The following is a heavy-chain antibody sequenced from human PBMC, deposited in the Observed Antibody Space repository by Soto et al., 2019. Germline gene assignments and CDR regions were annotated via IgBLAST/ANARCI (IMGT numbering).Heavy chain of an antibody. D-gene: IGHD5-12*01. Sequence: QVQLVQSGAEVKKPGSSVKVSCKASGGTFSNYPISWVRQAPGQGLEWMGGIIPIFGTVNYAQKFQGRVTITADESTSTAYTELSSLRSEDTAVYYCARGNHRWLQLWYFDLWGRGTLVTVSS. CDR3: ARGNHRWLQLWYFDL. CDR1: GGTFSNYP. V-gene: IGHV1-69*12. J-gene: IGHJ2*01. CDR2: IIPIFGTV.